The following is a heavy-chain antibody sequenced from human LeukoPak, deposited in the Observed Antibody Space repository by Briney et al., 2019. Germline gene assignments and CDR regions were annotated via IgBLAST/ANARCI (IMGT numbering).Heavy chain of an antibody. J-gene: IGHJ4*02. Sequence: GGTLRLSCAASGFTFSSYGMSWVRQAPGKGLEWVSAISGSGGSTYYADSVKGRFTISRDNSKNTLYLQMNSLRAEDTAVYYCARVFLIGGFITSYYFNYWAQGTLVTVPS. V-gene: IGHV3-23*01. CDR3: ARVFLIGGFITSYYFNY. CDR1: GFTFSSYG. CDR2: ISGSGGST. D-gene: IGHD3-16*01.